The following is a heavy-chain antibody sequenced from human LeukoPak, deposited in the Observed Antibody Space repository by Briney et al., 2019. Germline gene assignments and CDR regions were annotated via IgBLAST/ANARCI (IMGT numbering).Heavy chain of an antibody. V-gene: IGHV4-39*07. CDR2: MYYSGST. J-gene: IGHJ6*03. D-gene: IGHD2-21*01. CDR3: ARLFPYYYHYMDV. CDR1: GGSITSRSYY. Sequence: PSETLSLTCTVSGGSITSRSYYWGWIRQAPGKGLEWIGSMYYSGSTYYNTPLKSRVTISVDTSKNQFSLKLRSVTASDTAVYYCARLFPYYYHYMDVWGKGTTVTVSS.